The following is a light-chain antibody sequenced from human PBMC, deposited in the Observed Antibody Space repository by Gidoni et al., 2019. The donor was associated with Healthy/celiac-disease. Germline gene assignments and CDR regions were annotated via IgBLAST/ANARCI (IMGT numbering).Light chain of an antibody. CDR1: KSISSY. Sequence: DIQMTQSPSSLSASVGDRVTITCRASKSISSYLNWYQQKPGKAPKILIYAASSLQSGVPSRFSGSGSGTDFTLTISSLQPEDFATYYCQQSYSTPRVTFGQGTKLEIK. CDR2: AAS. CDR3: QQSYSTPRVT. V-gene: IGKV1-39*01. J-gene: IGKJ2*01.